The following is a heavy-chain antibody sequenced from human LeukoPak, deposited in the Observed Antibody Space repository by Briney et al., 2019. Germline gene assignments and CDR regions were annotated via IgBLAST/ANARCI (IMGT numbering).Heavy chain of an antibody. CDR1: GFTFSSYS. Sequence: GGSLRLSCAASGFTFSSYSMNWVRQAPGKGLEWVSSISSSSSYIYYADSVEGRFTISRDNAKNSLYLQMNSLRAEDTAVYYCARDFPIAVAGSSDYWGQGTLVTVSS. V-gene: IGHV3-21*01. CDR3: ARDFPIAVAGSSDY. D-gene: IGHD6-19*01. CDR2: ISSSSSYI. J-gene: IGHJ4*02.